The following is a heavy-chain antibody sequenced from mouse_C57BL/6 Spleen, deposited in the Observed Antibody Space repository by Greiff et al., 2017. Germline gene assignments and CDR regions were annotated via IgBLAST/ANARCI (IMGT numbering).Heavy chain of an antibody. Sequence: QVQLQQPGAELVKPGASVKLSCKASGYTFTSYWMQWVKQRPGQGLEWIGEIDPSDSYTNYNQKFKGKATLTVDTSSSTAYMQLSSLTYEDSAVYYCARRGSSGSFDYWCQGTTLTVSS. CDR3: ARRGSSGSFDY. V-gene: IGHV1-50*01. CDR2: IDPSDSYT. D-gene: IGHD3-2*02. J-gene: IGHJ2*01. CDR1: GYTFTSYW.